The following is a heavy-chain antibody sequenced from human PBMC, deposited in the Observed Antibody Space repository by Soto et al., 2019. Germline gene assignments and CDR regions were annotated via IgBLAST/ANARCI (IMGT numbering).Heavy chain of an antibody. D-gene: IGHD3-10*01. CDR1: GFTFSSYA. J-gene: IGHJ4*02. CDR3: AKDLSPFGKLAPFDH. CDR2: VSGSGVST. V-gene: IGHV3-23*01. Sequence: GGSLRLSCAASGFTFSSYAMSWVRQAPGKGLEWVSGVSGSGVSTYYADSVKGRFTISRDNSKNTLSLQMNSLRAEDTALYYCAKDLSPFGKLAPFDHWGQGTLVTVSS.